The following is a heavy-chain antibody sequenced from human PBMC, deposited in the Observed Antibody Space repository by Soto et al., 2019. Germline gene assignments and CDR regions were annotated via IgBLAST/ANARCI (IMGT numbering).Heavy chain of an antibody. Sequence: QLQLQESGSGLVKPSQTLSLTCAVSGGSISSGGYSWSWIRQPPGKGLEWIGYIYHSGSTYYNPSLKSRVTISVDRSKNQFSLKLSYVTAADTAVYYCARTPTYYYDSSGYFDYWGQGTLVTVSS. J-gene: IGHJ4*02. D-gene: IGHD3-22*01. V-gene: IGHV4-30-2*01. CDR2: IYHSGST. CDR3: ARTPTYYYDSSGYFDY. CDR1: GGSISSGGYS.